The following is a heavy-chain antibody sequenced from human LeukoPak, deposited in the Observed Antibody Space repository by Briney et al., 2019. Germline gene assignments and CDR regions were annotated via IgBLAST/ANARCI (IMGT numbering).Heavy chain of an antibody. D-gene: IGHD3-16*01. CDR2: IYYSGST. CDR1: GGSISSYY. Sequence: SETLSLTCTVSGGSISSYYWSWIRQPPGKGLEWIGYIYYSGSTNYNPSLKSRVTISVDTSKSQFSLKLTSVTAADTAVYYCARLGQPNAFDIWGQGTMVTVSS. V-gene: IGHV4-59*08. CDR3: ARLGQPNAFDI. J-gene: IGHJ3*02.